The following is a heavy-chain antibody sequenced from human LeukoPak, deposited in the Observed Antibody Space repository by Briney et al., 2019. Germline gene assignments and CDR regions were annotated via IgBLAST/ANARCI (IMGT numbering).Heavy chain of an antibody. CDR2: ISDNGGYT. J-gene: IGHJ4*02. D-gene: IGHD2-15*01. V-gene: IGHV3-23*01. CDR1: GFTFSSSA. Sequence: GGSLRLSCAASGFTFSSSAMSWVRQAPGKGLEWVSAISDNGGYTYYADSVQGRFTISRDNSKSPLCLQMNSLRAEDTAVYYCAKQLGYCSDGSCYFPYWGQGTLVTVSS. CDR3: AKQLGYCSDGSCYFPY.